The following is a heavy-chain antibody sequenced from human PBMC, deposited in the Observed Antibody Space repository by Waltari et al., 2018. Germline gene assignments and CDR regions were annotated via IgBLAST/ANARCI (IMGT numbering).Heavy chain of an antibody. Sequence: QVHLVQSGAEVKRPGASVKVSCKVSGYEFAELSIYWVRQAPEKGLEWMGGFERGPNGAIYAQKFEGRVTMTEDRDTDTAYMQLRSLKPEDTAIYYCATYWGVAGGAFNVWGRGTMVTVSS. CDR1: GYEFAELS. D-gene: IGHD6-19*01. J-gene: IGHJ3*01. V-gene: IGHV1-24*01. CDR2: FERGPNGA. CDR3: ATYWGVAGGAFNV.